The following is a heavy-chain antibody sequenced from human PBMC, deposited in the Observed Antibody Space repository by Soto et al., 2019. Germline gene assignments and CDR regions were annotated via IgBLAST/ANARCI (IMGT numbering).Heavy chain of an antibody. CDR2: IYHTGKT. J-gene: IGHJ4*02. CDR3: ARAPYSDIITGLRWSYYLDS. V-gene: IGHV4-61*01. CDR1: AASVTSCSFY. D-gene: IGHD3-9*01. Sequence: LPALSLTCDVSAASVTSCSFYYYRIRQAPGKGLDWIGYIYHTGKTNYSPTLRSRITISSDTSKNQFSLEMNSVTAADTAVYFCARAPYSDIITGLRWSYYLDSWGQGIQVTVSS.